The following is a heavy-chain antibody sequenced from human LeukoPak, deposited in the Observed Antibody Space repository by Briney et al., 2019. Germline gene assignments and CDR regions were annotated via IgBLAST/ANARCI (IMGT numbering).Heavy chain of an antibody. V-gene: IGHV4-39*01. CDR1: GGPISSSSYY. J-gene: IGHJ5*02. CDR3: ARHMTTVTTMGNIWFDP. CDR2: IYYSGST. Sequence: SETLSLTCTVSGGPISSSSYYWGWIREPPGKGLEWIGSIYYSGSTYYNPSLKSRVTISVDTSKNQFSLKLSSVTAADTAVYYCARHMTTVTTMGNIWFDPWGQGTLVTVSS. D-gene: IGHD4-11*01.